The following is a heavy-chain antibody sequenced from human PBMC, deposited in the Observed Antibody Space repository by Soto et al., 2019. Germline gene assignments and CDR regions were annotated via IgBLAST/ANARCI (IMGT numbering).Heavy chain of an antibody. CDR2: ISGDRSRT. CDR1: GFTFNNYA. Sequence: PGGSLRLSCAASGFTFNNYAMHWVRQAPGKGLEYVSTISGDRSRTYYADSVKGRFTISRDNSKNTLYLHMGSLRPEDMALYYCARGGVGASPDAFDFWGQGTMVTVSS. J-gene: IGHJ3*01. CDR3: ARGGVGASPDAFDF. V-gene: IGHV3-64*02. D-gene: IGHD1-26*01.